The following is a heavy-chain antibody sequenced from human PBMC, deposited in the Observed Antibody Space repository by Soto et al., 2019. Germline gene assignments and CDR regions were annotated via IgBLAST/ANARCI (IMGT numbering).Heavy chain of an antibody. CDR3: AREDYGDSYNWFDP. D-gene: IGHD4-17*01. J-gene: IGHJ5*02. Sequence: ASVKVSCRASGYTFTNYGISWVRQAPGQGLEWMGWISTYTGNANYAQNLQGRVTMTTDTSTSTAYMDLRSLRSDDTAVYYCAREDYGDSYNWFDPWGQGTLVTVSS. V-gene: IGHV1-18*01. CDR2: ISTYTGNA. CDR1: GYTFTNYG.